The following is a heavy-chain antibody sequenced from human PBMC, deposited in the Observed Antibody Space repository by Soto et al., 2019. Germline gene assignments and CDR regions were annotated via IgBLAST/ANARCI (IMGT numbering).Heavy chain of an antibody. CDR2: IYWNEDK. CDR3: AKSGSSGWYGWFDA. CDR1: GFSLRTSGVG. D-gene: IGHD6-19*01. Sequence: SGPTLVNPTQTLTLTCIFSGFSLRTSGVGVGWIRRPPGKALEWLGFIYWNEDKRYSPTLKSRLTITKDTAKNKVVLTMTNMDPLDTATYYCAKSGSSGWYGWFDAWGQGTMVTVSS. V-gene: IGHV2-5*01. J-gene: IGHJ5*02.